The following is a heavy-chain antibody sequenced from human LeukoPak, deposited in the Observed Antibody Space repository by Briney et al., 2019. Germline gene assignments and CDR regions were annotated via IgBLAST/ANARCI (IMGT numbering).Heavy chain of an antibody. CDR2: INHSGST. D-gene: IGHD1-20*01. Sequence: SETLSLTCAVYGGSFSGYYWSWIRQPPGKGLEWIGEINHSGSTNYNPSLKSRVTISVDTSKNQFSLKLSSVTAADTAVYYCARQDRYNWNPGAFDIWGQGTMVTVSS. J-gene: IGHJ3*02. CDR1: GGSFSGYY. CDR3: ARQDRYNWNPGAFDI. V-gene: IGHV4-34*01.